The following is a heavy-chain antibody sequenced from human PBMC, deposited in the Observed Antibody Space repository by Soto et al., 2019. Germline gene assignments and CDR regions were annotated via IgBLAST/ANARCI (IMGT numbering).Heavy chain of an antibody. CDR1: GGSISSYY. CDR2: IYYSGST. CDR3: ATQEVGGSYVYTFDP. Sequence: SETLSLTCPVSGGSISSYYWSWIRQPPGKGLEWIGSIYYSGSTYYNPSLKSRVTISVDTSKNQFSLKLSSVTAADTAVYYCATQEVGGSYVYTFDPWGQGTLVTVSS. J-gene: IGHJ5*02. V-gene: IGHV4-59*05. D-gene: IGHD1-26*01.